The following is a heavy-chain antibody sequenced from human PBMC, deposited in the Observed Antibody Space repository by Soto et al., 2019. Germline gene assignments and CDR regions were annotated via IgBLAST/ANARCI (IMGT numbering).Heavy chain of an antibody. CDR2: ISAYNGNT. CDR3: ARGYSGYDFKYYYGMDV. D-gene: IGHD5-12*01. J-gene: IGHJ6*02. CDR1: GYTFTSYG. V-gene: IGHV1-18*01. Sequence: QVQLVQSGAEVKKPGASVKVSCKASGYTFTSYGISWVRQAPGQGLEWMGWISAYNGNTNYAQKLQCRVTMTTDTSTSTAYMELRSLISDDTSVYYCARGYSGYDFKYYYGMDVWGQGTTVTVSS.